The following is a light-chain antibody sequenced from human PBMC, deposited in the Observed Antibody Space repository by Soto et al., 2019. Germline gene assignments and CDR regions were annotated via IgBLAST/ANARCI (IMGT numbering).Light chain of an antibody. Sequence: QSVLTQPPSASGTPGQRVTISCSGGNSNIGINTVNWYQQLPGTAPKVLIYSNNLRPSGVPDRFSGSKSGTSASLAISGLQSEDEADYYSAAWDDSLDGYVFGTGTKVTVL. CDR1: NSNIGINT. V-gene: IGLV1-44*01. CDR3: AAWDDSLDGYV. CDR2: SNN. J-gene: IGLJ1*01.